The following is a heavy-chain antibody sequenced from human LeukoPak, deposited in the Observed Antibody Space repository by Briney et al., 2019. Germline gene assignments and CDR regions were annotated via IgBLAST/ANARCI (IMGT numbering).Heavy chain of an antibody. CDR2: IIPIFGTA. CDR1: GGTFSSYA. V-gene: IGHV1-69*05. CDR3: ARENRPPITVTCYFDY. D-gene: IGHD4-17*01. Sequence: SVKVSCKASGGTFSSYAISWVRQAPGQGLEWMGRIIPIFGTANCAQKFQGRVTITTDESTSTAYMELSSLRSEDTAVYYCARENRPPITVTCYFDYWGQGTLVTV. J-gene: IGHJ4*02.